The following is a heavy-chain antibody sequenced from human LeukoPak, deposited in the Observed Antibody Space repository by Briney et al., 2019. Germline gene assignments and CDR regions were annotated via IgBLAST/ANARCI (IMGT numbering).Heavy chain of an antibody. V-gene: IGHV1-69*13. J-gene: IGHJ6*03. Sequence: GASVKVSCKASGGTFSSYAISWVRQAPGQGLEWMGGIIPIFGTANYAQKFQGRVTITAEESTSTAYMELSSLRSEDTAVYYCARFGYGDYGAPDMDVWGKGTTVTVSS. D-gene: IGHD4-17*01. CDR1: GGTFSSYA. CDR3: ARFGYGDYGAPDMDV. CDR2: IIPIFGTA.